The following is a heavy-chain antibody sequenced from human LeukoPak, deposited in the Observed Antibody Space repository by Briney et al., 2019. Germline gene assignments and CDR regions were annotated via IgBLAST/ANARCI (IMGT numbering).Heavy chain of an antibody. V-gene: IGHV3-30*03. CDR2: ISYDGSNK. J-gene: IGHJ4*02. Sequence: GGSLRLSCAASGFTFSSYDMHWVRQAPGKGLEWVAVISYDGSNKFYADSVKGRFTISRDNAKNSLYLQMNSLRAEDTAIYYCATYRQVLLPFESWGQGTLVTVSS. D-gene: IGHD2-8*02. CDR3: ATYRQVLLPFES. CDR1: GFTFSSYD.